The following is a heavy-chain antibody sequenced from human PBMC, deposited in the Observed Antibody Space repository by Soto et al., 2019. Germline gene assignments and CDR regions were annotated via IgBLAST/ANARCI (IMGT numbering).Heavy chain of an antibody. D-gene: IGHD1-26*01. CDR3: ARRYGSAIDY. J-gene: IGHJ4*02. CDR2: IYYSGST. CDR1: GGSISIYY. V-gene: IGHV4-59*08. Sequence: PSETLSLTCTVSGGSISIYYWSWIRQPPGKGLEWIGYIYYSGSTNYNPSLKSRVTISVDTSKNQFSLKLSSVTAADTAVYYCARRYGSAIDYWGQGTLVTVSS.